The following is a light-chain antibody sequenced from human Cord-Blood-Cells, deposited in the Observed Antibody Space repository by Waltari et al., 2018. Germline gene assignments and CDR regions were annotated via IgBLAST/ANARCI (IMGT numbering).Light chain of an antibody. CDR3: SSYTSSRYV. Sequence: QSALTQPASVSGPPGQSITISCTGITSDVGGYNYVSCYQQHPGKAPKLMIYEVSNRPSGVSNRFSGSKSGNTASLTISGLQAEDEADYYCSSYTSSRYVFGTGTKVTVL. CDR2: EVS. CDR1: TSDVGGYNY. J-gene: IGLJ1*01. V-gene: IGLV2-14*01.